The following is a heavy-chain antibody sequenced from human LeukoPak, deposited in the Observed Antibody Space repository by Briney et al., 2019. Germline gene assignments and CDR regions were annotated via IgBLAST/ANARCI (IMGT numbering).Heavy chain of an antibody. D-gene: IGHD2/OR15-2a*01. J-gene: IGHJ6*03. CDR2: IYHIGST. CDR1: GYSISIGYY. Sequence: PPETLSLTCTVSGYSISIGYYWGWIRQPPGKGREGIGIIYHIGSTYYNPSLKSRVTISVATSKNQFSLKLSSGTAADTAVYYCARIRPLLMDVWGKGTTVTVS. CDR3: ARIRPLLMDV. V-gene: IGHV4-38-2*02.